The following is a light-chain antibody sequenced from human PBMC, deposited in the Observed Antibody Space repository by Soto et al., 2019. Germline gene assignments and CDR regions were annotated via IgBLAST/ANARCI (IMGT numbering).Light chain of an antibody. J-gene: IGLJ1*01. CDR1: NSDVGGYNY. CDR3: SSYTSISTLYV. CDR2: EVS. V-gene: IGLV2-14*01. Sequence: QSVLTQPASVSGSPGQSITISCTGTNSDVGGYNYVSWYQQPPGKAPELMIYEVSHRPSGVSNRFSGSKSDNTASLTISGLQAEDEADYYCSSYTSISTLYVFGTGTKVTVL.